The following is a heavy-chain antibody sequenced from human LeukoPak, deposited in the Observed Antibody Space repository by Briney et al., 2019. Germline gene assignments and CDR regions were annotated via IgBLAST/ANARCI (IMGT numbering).Heavy chain of an antibody. J-gene: IGHJ4*02. V-gene: IGHV3-21*01. CDR2: ISSSSSYI. D-gene: IGHD3-10*01. CDR3: ATPMVRGAAAIDY. Sequence: GGSLRLSCAASGFTFSSYSMNWVRQAPGKGLEWVSSISSSSSYIYYADSVKGRFTISRDNAKNSLYLQMNSLRAEDTAVYYCATPMVRGAAAIDYWGQGTLVTVSS. CDR1: GFTFSSYS.